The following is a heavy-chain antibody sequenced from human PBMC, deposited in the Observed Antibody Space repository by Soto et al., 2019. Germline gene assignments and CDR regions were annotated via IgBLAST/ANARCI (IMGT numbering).Heavy chain of an antibody. CDR2: IIPIFGIL. V-gene: IGHV1-69*01. Sequence: QVQLVQSGAAVKKPGSSVKVSCKASGGTFSSYAITWVRQAPGQGLEWLGGIIPIFGILNYAQKFQGRVTLTADESTTTVYMELSSLRSEDTAVYYCAGTNVCSSTSCPPTYYNYYGMDVWGQGPTVTVSS. CDR3: AGTNVCSSTSCPPTYYNYYGMDV. D-gene: IGHD2-2*01. CDR1: GGTFSSYA. J-gene: IGHJ6*02.